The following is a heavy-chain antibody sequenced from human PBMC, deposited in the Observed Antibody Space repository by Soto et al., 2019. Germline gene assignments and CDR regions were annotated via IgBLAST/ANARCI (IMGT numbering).Heavy chain of an antibody. Sequence: QVQLQESGPGLVKPSGTLSLTCAVSGGSISSSNWWSWVRQPPGKGLEWIGEIYHSGSTNYNPSLRSRVPMSLARSTTQFSLKLSSVSAAATAVYYCARVGGSYYCGMDVWGQGTTVTVSS. D-gene: IGHD1-26*01. J-gene: IGHJ6*02. CDR2: IYHSGST. CDR3: ARVGGSYYCGMDV. CDR1: GGSISSSNW. V-gene: IGHV4-4*02.